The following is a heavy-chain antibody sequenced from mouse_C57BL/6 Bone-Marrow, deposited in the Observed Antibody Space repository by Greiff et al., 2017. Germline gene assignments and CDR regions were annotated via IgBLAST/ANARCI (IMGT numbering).Heavy chain of an antibody. CDR3: ERTGSYYGNFWFAY. Sequence: QVQLQQPGPELVKPGASVKLSCKASGYTFTSYWMHWVKQRPGQGLEWIGMIHPNSGSTNYNEEFKSKATLAVDKSSSTAYTQLSSLTSEDSAVYYCERTGSYYGNFWFAYWGQGNLVTVSA. V-gene: IGHV1-64*01. J-gene: IGHJ3*01. D-gene: IGHD2-1*01. CDR2: IHPNSGST. CDR1: GYTFTSYW.